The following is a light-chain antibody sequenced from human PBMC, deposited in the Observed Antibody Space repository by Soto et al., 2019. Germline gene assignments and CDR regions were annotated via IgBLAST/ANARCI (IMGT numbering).Light chain of an antibody. CDR2: DAS. J-gene: IGKJ4*01. CDR3: QQRSNWL. CDR1: QSVSRY. V-gene: IGKV3-11*01. Sequence: EIVLTQSPATLSLSPGERATLSCRASQSVSRYLAWYQQKPGQAPRLLIYDASSRATGIPARFSGSGSGTDFTLTISSLEPEDFAVYYCQQRSNWLFGGGTKVEIK.